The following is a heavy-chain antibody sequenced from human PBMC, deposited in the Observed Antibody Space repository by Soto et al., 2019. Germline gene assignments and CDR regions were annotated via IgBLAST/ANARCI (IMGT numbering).Heavy chain of an antibody. V-gene: IGHV3-9*01. J-gene: IGHJ4*02. CDR1: GFTFDDYA. Sequence: GGSLRLSCAASGFTFDDYAMHWVRQAPGKGLEWVSGISWNSGSIGYADSVKGRFTISRDNAKNSLYLKMNSLRAEDTALYYCAKARLIELSFCFDYWGQGTLVTVSS. CDR3: AKARLIELSFCFDY. D-gene: IGHD3-16*02. CDR2: ISWNSGSI.